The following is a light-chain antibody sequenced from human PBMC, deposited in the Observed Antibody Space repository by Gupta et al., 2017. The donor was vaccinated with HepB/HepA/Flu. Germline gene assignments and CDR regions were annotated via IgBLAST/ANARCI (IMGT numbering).Light chain of an antibody. J-gene: IGKJ1*01. V-gene: IGKV2-30*02. CDR3: MQGTFWRT. CDR1: QSLVHTDGYIY. Sequence: EVVMTQSPLSLPVTLGQSASISCKSSQSLVHTDGYIYLNWFHQRPGQSPRRLIFKVPNRDSGVPDRFSGSGSGTDFTLKISRVEAEDVGVYYCMQGTFWRTFGQGTKVEI. CDR2: KVP.